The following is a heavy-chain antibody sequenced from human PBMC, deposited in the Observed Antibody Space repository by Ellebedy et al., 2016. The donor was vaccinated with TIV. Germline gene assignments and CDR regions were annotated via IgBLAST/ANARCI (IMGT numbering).Heavy chain of an antibody. CDR2: IRQEGDEI. CDR3: ARRASYGDYAVQVNPWFDP. J-gene: IGHJ5*02. V-gene: IGHV3-7*01. Sequence: PGGSLRLSCAASGFNFRSYWMTWVRQAPGKGLEWVAKIRQEGDEIYYAGSVKGRFTISRDNAKHSRFLQMNSLRVEDTAVYYCARRASYGDYAVQVNPWFDPWGQGTLVTVSS. D-gene: IGHD4-17*01. CDR1: GFNFRSYW.